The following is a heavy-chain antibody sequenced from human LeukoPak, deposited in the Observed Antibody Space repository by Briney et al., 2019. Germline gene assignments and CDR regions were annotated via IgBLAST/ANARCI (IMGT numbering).Heavy chain of an antibody. CDR1: GGTFDTFA. CDR3: AKDPSIAALGSHFDS. CDR2: IIPMLSIT. J-gene: IGHJ4*02. Sequence: SVKVSCKASGGTFDTFAFNWVRQAPGQGLEWMGRIIPMLSITNYAQKVQGRVTITTDKSTNTAYMELSSLRSEDTAVYYCAKDPSIAALGSHFDSWGQGTLVTVSS. D-gene: IGHD6-13*01. V-gene: IGHV1-69*04.